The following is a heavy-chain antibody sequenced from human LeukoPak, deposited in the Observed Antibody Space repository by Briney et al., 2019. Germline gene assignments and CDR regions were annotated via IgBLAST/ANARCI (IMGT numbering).Heavy chain of an antibody. D-gene: IGHD5-12*01. CDR1: GFSLITSGVG. CDR3: AHWEYSGYDSLRVYFEC. Sequence: KESGPTLVNPSQTLTPTRTCSGFSLITSGVGVGWIRQPPGKALEWLALIYWDDDKRYSPSLKNRLTITKDTSKNQVVLTLTIIDPVDTGTYYCAHWEYSGYDSLRVYFECRGQGTLVTVSS. J-gene: IGHJ4*02. V-gene: IGHV2-5*02. CDR2: IYWDDDK.